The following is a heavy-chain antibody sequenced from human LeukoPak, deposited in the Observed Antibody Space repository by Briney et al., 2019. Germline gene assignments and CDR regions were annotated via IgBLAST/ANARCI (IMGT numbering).Heavy chain of an antibody. Sequence: ASVKVSCKASGYTFTNHGISWVRQAPGQGLEWMGWITPNSGGTKYAQKFQGRVTMTRDTSISTAYMELSGLRSDDTAVYYCARGFRLSAIEDWFDPWGQGTLVTVSS. J-gene: IGHJ5*02. V-gene: IGHV1-2*02. CDR3: ARGFRLSAIEDWFDP. CDR1: GYTFTNHG. CDR2: ITPNSGGT. D-gene: IGHD2-2*02.